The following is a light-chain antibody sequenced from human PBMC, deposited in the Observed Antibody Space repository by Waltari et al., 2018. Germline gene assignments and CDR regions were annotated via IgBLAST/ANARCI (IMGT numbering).Light chain of an antibody. J-gene: IGLJ2*01. CDR1: SSDVGSYNL. CDR2: EVR. V-gene: IGLV2-23*02. Sequence: QSALTQPASVSGSPGQSITISCTGTSSDVGSYNLFSWYQQHPGTAPKLMIYEVRKRPSGVSNRFSGSKYGNTASLTISGLQAEDEADYYCCSYAGSVVFGGGTKLTVL. CDR3: CSYAGSVV.